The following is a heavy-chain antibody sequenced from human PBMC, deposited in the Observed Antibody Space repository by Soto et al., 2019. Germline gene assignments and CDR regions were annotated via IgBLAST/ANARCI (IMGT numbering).Heavy chain of an antibody. CDR3: ARANRIVGATDAFDI. Sequence: GGSLRLSCAASGFTFSSYSMNWVRQAPGKGLEWVSSISSSSSYIYYADSVKGRFTISRDNAKNSLYLQMNSLRAEDTAVYYCARANRIVGATDAFDIWGQGTMVTVSS. D-gene: IGHD1-26*01. CDR2: ISSSSSYI. V-gene: IGHV3-21*01. CDR1: GFTFSSYS. J-gene: IGHJ3*02.